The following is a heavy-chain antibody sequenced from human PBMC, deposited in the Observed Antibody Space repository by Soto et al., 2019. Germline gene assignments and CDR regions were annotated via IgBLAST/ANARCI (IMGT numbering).Heavy chain of an antibody. J-gene: IGHJ6*02. CDR1: GFTFNSYW. CDR3: ARGGLHRSGYEYYYYYYGLDV. V-gene: IGHV3-7*03. CDR2: VQQDGSEK. Sequence: EGQLVGSGGGLVQPGESLRLSCAGSGFTFNSYWMSWVRQAPGKGLEWVAKVQQDGSEKYYVDSVKGRFTISRDNAKNSVYLQMNSLRVEDTAVYYCARGGLHRSGYEYYYYYYGLDVWGQGTTVTVAS. D-gene: IGHD5-12*01.